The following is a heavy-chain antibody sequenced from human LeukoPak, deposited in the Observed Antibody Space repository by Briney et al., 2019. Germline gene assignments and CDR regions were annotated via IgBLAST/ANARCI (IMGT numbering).Heavy chain of an antibody. J-gene: IGHJ4*02. V-gene: IGHV1-69*06. CDR3: ARSSIAARRLGEFDY. Sequence: GVSVKVSCKASGGTFSSYAISWVRQAPGQGLEWMGGIIPIFGTANYAQKFQGRVTITADKSTSTAYMELSSLRSEDTAVYYCARSSIAARRLGEFDYWGQGTLVTVSS. D-gene: IGHD6-6*01. CDR2: IIPIFGTA. CDR1: GGTFSSYA.